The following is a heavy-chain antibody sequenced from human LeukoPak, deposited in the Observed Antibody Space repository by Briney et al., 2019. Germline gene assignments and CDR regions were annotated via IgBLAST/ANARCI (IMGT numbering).Heavy chain of an antibody. V-gene: IGHV4-59*01. CDR2: IYYSGST. J-gene: IGHJ4*02. CDR3: ARDSEGGSYYEG. D-gene: IGHD1-26*01. CDR1: GGSISSYY. Sequence: SETLSLTCTVSGGSISSYYWSWIRQPPGKGPEWIGYIYYSGSTNYNPSLKSRVTISVDTSKNQFSLKLSSVTAADTAVYYCARDSEGGSYYEGWGQGTLVTVSS.